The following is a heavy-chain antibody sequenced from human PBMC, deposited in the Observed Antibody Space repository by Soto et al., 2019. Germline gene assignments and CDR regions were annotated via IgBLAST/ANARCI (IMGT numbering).Heavy chain of an antibody. V-gene: IGHV3-23*01. D-gene: IGHD3-10*01. Sequence: EVRLLESGGGLVQPGGSLRLSCEGSGFTFSSNAMSWVRQAPGKGLEWVSSVSGDGYASDSADSVKGRFTVSRHNSKNTLYLQMNSLRAEDADVYDFSKRHYYGSGSFALETWGQGTLVTVSS. CDR2: VSGDGYAS. CDR3: SKRHYYGSGSFALET. CDR1: GFTFSSNA. J-gene: IGHJ4*03.